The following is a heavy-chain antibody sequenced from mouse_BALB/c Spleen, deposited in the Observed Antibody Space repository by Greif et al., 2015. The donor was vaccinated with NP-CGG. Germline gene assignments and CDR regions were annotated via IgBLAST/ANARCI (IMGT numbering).Heavy chain of an antibody. V-gene: IGHV1-87*01. CDR1: GYTFTSYW. CDR2: IYPGDGDT. CDR3: AREGLITAYYAMDC. Sequence: QVHVKQSGAELARPGASVKLSCKASGYTFTSYWMQWVKQRPGQGLEWIGAIYPGDGDTRYTQKFKGKATLTADKSSSTAYMQLSSLASEDSAVYYCAREGLITAYYAMDCWGQGASVTVSS. J-gene: IGHJ4*01. D-gene: IGHD2-4*01.